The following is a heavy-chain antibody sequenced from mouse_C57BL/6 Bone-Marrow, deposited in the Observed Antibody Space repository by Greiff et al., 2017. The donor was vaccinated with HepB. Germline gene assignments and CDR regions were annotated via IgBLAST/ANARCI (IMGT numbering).Heavy chain of an antibody. J-gene: IGHJ4*01. D-gene: IGHD2-4*01. CDR2: IWTGGGT. Sequence: VKLMESGPGLVAPSQSLSITCTVSGFSLTSYAISWVRQPPGKGLEWLGVIWTGGGTNYNSALKSRLSISKDNSKSQVFLKMNSLQTDDTARYYCARDYEGLNYAMDYWGQGTSVTVSS. V-gene: IGHV2-9-1*01. CDR3: ARDYEGLNYAMDY. CDR1: GFSLTSYA.